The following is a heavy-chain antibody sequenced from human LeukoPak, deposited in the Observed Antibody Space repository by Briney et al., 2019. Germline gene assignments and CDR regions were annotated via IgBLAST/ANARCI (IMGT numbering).Heavy chain of an antibody. J-gene: IGHJ4*02. D-gene: IGHD5-18*01. Sequence: ASVKVSCKASGYTFTSYGISWVRQAPGQGLEWMGWISAYNGNTNYAQKLQGRVTMTTDTSTSTAYMELRSLRSDDTAVYYCARASSGYSYGLIDNWGQGTLVTVSS. CDR1: GYTFTSYG. CDR2: ISAYNGNT. CDR3: ARASSGYSYGLIDN. V-gene: IGHV1-18*04.